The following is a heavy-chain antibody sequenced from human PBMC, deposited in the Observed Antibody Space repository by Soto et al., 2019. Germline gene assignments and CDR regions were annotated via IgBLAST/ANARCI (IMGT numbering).Heavy chain of an antibody. J-gene: IGHJ4*02. V-gene: IGHV1-46*03. CDR2: INPSAGTT. CDR3: ALGRGRPYYFDY. D-gene: IGHD1-26*01. Sequence: ASVKVSGKSSKYTFTSFDVHWVRQAPGQGLEWMGLINPSAGTTSYAQTFQGRVTMTRDTSTTAVYMELSGLRSEDTAVYYCALGRGRPYYFDYWGQGTLVTVSS. CDR1: KYTFTSFD.